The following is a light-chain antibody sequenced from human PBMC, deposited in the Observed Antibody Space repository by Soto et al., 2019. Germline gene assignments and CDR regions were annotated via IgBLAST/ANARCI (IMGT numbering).Light chain of an antibody. V-gene: IGKV3-20*01. Sequence: IVLTQSPGTLSLSPGERATLSCRASQDLNTRYSAWYQQKRGQPPSLLIFATSTRASGIPDRFSGSGSGRDFTLTISRLEPEDSAVYFCQQYDTSARYIFGQGTSLDIK. CDR1: QDLNTRY. CDR2: ATS. J-gene: IGKJ2*01. CDR3: QQYDTSARYI.